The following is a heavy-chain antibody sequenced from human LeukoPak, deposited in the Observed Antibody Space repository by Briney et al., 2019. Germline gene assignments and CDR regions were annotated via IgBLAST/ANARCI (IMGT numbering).Heavy chain of an antibody. CDR3: ARRGYYYYYMDV. CDR2: INPNSGGT. CDR1: GYTFTCYY. D-gene: IGHD3-10*01. J-gene: IGHJ6*03. Sequence: ASVKVSCKASGYTFTCYYMHWVRQAPGQGLEWMGWINPNSGGTNYAQKFQGRVTMTRDTSISTAYMELSRLRSDDAAVYYCARRGYYYYYMDVWGKGTTVTVSS. V-gene: IGHV1-2*02.